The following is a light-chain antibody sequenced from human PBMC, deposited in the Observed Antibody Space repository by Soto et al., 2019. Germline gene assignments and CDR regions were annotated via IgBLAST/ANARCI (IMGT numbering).Light chain of an antibody. V-gene: IGLV2-14*01. CDR3: SSYTSSSTPSYV. J-gene: IGLJ1*01. CDR1: SSDVGGYNY. Sequence: QSVLTQPASVSGSPGQSITISCTGTSSDVGGYNYVSWYQQHPGKAPKLMIYEVSNRPSGVSNRFSSSKSGNTASLTISGLQAEDEADYYCSSYTSSSTPSYVFGTGTKLTVL. CDR2: EVS.